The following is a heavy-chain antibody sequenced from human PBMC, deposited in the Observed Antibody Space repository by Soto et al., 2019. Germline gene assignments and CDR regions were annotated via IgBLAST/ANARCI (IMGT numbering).Heavy chain of an antibody. Sequence: SETLSLTCAVYGGSFSGYYWSWIRQPPGKXLEWIGEINHSGSTNYNPSLKSRVTISVDTSKNKFSLTLSSVSAADTAVYYCARAQWGVPAASVYYGKGGWGKGYTVTASS. CDR1: GGSFSGYY. V-gene: IGHV4-34*01. D-gene: IGHD2-2*01. CDR2: INHSGST. J-gene: IGHJ6*01. CDR3: ARAQWGVPAASVYYGKGG.